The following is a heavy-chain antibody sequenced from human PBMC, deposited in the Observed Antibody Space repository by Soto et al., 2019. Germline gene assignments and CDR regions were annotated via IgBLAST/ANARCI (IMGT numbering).Heavy chain of an antibody. CDR1: GFTLNRFW. CDR2: IKFDGSQK. Sequence: GGSLRLSCKASGFTLNRFWMNWVRQAPGKGLEWVANIKFDGSQKSYVDSVKGRFTISRDNAENSLHLQMDSLRAEDTGVYYCARDILTGFTWFDPWGQGTLVTVSS. J-gene: IGHJ5*02. V-gene: IGHV3-7*03. CDR3: ARDILTGFTWFDP. D-gene: IGHD3-9*01.